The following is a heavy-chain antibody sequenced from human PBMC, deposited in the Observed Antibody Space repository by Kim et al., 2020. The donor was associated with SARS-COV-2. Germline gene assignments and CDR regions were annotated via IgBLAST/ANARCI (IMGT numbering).Heavy chain of an antibody. V-gene: IGHV3-9*01. J-gene: IGHJ4*02. CDR3: AKDGAVLRYFDWLLDFDD. CDR2: ISWNSGSI. Sequence: GGSLRLSCAASGFTFDDYAMHWVRQAPGKGLEWVSCISWNSGSIGYADSVKGRFTISRDNAKNSLYLQMNSLRAEDTAFYYCAKDGAVLRYFDWLLDFDDWGRKTRVNVSS. CDR1: GFTFDDYA. D-gene: IGHD3-9*01.